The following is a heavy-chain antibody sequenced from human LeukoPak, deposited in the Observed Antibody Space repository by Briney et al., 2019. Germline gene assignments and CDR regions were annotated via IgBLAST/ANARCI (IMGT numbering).Heavy chain of an antibody. V-gene: IGHV4-34*01. CDR3: ARTIAAARKFDP. CDR1: GGSSSGYY. CDR2: INHNGST. D-gene: IGHD6-13*01. J-gene: IGHJ5*02. Sequence: PSETLSLTCAVYGGSSSGYYWSWIRQPPGKGLEWIGEINHNGSTNYNPSLKSRVTISVDTSKNQSSLKLSSVTAADTAVYYCARTIAAARKFDPWGQGTLVTVSS.